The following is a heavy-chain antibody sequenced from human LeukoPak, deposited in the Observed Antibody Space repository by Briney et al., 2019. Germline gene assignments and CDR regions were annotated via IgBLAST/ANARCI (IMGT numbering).Heavy chain of an antibody. CDR2: IWYDDDDSKK. J-gene: IGHJ4*02. D-gene: IGHD3-10*01. CDR3: ARDLWFGELFRDGDQDY. Sequence: GGSLRLSCTASGFTFSSCGMHWVRQAPGKGLEWVAHIWYDDDDSKKYYADSVKGRFTISRDNAKNSLYLQMNSLRAEDTAVYYCARDLWFGELFRDGDQDYWGQGTLVTVSS. CDR1: GFTFSSCG. V-gene: IGHV3-33*01.